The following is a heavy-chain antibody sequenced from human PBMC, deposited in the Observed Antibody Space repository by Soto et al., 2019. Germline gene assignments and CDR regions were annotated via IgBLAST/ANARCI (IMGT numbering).Heavy chain of an antibody. CDR3: ARRWCCSGGSCYWLDAYDI. J-gene: IGHJ3*02. CDR1: GGSFSGYY. CDR2: INHSGST. D-gene: IGHD2-15*01. Sequence: SETLSLTCAVCGGSFSGYYWSWIRQPPGKGLEWIGEINHSGSTNYNPSLKSRVTISVDTSKNQFSLKLCSVTAADTAVSYCARRWCCSGGSCYWLDAYDIWGKGTMVSVPS. V-gene: IGHV4-34*01.